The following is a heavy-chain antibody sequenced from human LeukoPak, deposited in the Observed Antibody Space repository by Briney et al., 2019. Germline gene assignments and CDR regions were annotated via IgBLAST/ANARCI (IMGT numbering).Heavy chain of an antibody. D-gene: IGHD2-2*01. CDR3: ATSRYQLLFDY. V-gene: IGHV4-34*01. CDR2: INHSGST. J-gene: IGHJ4*02. Sequence: SETPSLTCAVYGGSFSGYYWSWIRQPPGKGLEWIGEINHSGSTNYNPSLKSRVTISVDTSKNQFSLKLSSVTAADTAVYYCATSRYQLLFDYWGQGTLVTVSS. CDR1: GGSFSGYY.